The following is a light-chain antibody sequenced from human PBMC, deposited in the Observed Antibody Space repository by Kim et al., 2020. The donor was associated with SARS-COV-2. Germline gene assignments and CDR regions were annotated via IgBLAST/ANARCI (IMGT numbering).Light chain of an antibody. V-gene: IGKV1-5*03. CDR1: QSISSC. CDR3: QQYNTYPST. CDR2: KAS. Sequence: SASGGDRGTITCRASQSISSCLAWYQQKPGRAPTLLMYKASTLESGVTSRFSGSGYGTEFTLTISSLQPDDFATYYCQQYNTYPSTFGQGTKLEI. J-gene: IGKJ2*01.